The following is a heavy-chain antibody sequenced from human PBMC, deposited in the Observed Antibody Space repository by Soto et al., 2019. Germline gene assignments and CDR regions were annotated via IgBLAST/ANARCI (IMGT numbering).Heavy chain of an antibody. CDR2: IIPSVGTA. J-gene: IGHJ4*02. V-gene: IGHV1-69*11. D-gene: IGHD6-13*01. CDR3: ARDLRIAAAGTLDY. Sequence: ASVKVSCKASGYTFTGYYMHWVRQAPGQGLEWMGMIIPSVGTANYAQKFQGRVTITADESTSTAYMELSSLRSEDTAVYYCARDLRIAAAGTLDYWGQGTLVTVSS. CDR1: GYTFTGYY.